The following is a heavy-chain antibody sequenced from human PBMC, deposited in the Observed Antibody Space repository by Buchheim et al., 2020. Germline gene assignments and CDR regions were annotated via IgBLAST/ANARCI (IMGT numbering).Heavy chain of an antibody. CDR2: MSGSGGST. Sequence: EVQLLESGGGLVQPGGPLRLSCAASGFTFSSYGMSWVRQAPGKGLEWVSAMSGSGGSTYYADSVKGRFTISRDNSKNTLYLQMNSLRAEDTAVYYCAKGGQVGATYYYGMDVWGQGTT. V-gene: IGHV3-23*01. D-gene: IGHD1-26*01. J-gene: IGHJ6*02. CDR3: AKGGQVGATYYYGMDV. CDR1: GFTFSSYG.